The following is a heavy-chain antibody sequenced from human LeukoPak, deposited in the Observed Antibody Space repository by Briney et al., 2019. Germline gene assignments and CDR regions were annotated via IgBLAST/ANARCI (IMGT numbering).Heavy chain of an antibody. CDR1: GGTFSSYA. CDR3: ARVLNYYGSGSYGGFDY. Sequence: ASVKVSCKASGGTFSSYAISWVRQAPGQGLEWMGGIIPIFGTANYAQKFQGRVTITADKSTSTAYMELRSLRSDDTAVYYCARVLNYYGSGSYGGFDYWGQGTLVTVSS. J-gene: IGHJ4*02. CDR2: IIPIFGTA. D-gene: IGHD3-10*01. V-gene: IGHV1-69*06.